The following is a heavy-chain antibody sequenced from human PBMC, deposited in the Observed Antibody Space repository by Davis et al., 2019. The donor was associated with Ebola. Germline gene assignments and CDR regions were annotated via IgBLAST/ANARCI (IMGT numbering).Heavy chain of an antibody. D-gene: IGHD1-26*01. CDR3: VRGWGQHGMGV. CDR2: TYYSSKWFN. V-gene: IGHV6-1*01. CDR1: GDSVSTNTAG. Sequence: HSQTLSLTCSISGDSVSTNTAGWNWIRQSPSRGLEWLGRTYYSSKWFNDYAVSVNGRITINPDTSKNQFSLQLNSVTPEDTAVYYCVRGWGQHGMGVWGQGTTVTVSS. J-gene: IGHJ6*02.